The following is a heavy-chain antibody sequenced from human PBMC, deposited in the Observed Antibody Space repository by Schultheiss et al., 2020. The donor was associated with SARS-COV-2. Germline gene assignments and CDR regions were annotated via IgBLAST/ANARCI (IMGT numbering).Heavy chain of an antibody. Sequence: GGSLRLSCAASGFTFSSYAMHWVRQAPGKGLEWVSAISGSGGSTYYADSVKGRFTISRDNSKNTLYLQMNSLRAEDTAVYYCAKDLGITGTVFTYYYYYGMDVWGQGTTVTVSS. CDR3: AKDLGITGTVFTYYYYYGMDV. V-gene: IGHV3-23*01. J-gene: IGHJ6*02. CDR2: ISGSGGST. D-gene: IGHD1-20*01. CDR1: GFTFSSYA.